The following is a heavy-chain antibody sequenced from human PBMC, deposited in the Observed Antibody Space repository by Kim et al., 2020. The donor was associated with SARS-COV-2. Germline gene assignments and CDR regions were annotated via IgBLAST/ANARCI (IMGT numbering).Heavy chain of an antibody. V-gene: IGHV4-59*08. Sequence: SETLSLTCTVSGGSITTYYWYWIRQPPGKGLEWIGYIFYSGSTHYNPSLKSRLTISLDTSKNQFSLRLSSLTAADTAVYFCARRTYSSDYYYYGLDVWGHGTTVTVSS. CDR3: ARRTYSSDYYYYGLDV. CDR2: IFYSGST. D-gene: IGHD6-25*01. CDR1: GGSITTYY. J-gene: IGHJ6*02.